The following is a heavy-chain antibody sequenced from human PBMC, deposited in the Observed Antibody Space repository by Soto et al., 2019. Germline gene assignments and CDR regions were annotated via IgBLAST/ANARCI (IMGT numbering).Heavy chain of an antibody. CDR3: ARVGYCSGGPCHPYSD. CDR1: GFSFSDHF. V-gene: IGHV3-72*01. D-gene: IGHD2-15*01. J-gene: IGHJ4*02. Sequence: EVQLVESGGGLVQSGGSLRLSCAASGFSFSDHFMDWVRQAPGKGLEWVGRTRNKPNSYTTEYAASVKGRFTISRDDSKNSLYLQMNSLETEDTAVYYCARVGYCSGGPCHPYSDWGRGTLVTVSS. CDR2: TRNKPNSYTT.